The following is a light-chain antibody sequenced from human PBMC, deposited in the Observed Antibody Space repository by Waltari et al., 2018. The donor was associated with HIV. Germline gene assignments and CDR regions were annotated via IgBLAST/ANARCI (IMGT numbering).Light chain of an antibody. CDR2: ATN. Sequence: QTVVTQEPSLSVSPGGTITLTCGLNSGSVSTSYYPSWYQQTPGQAPPTLVYATNPRSSGVPDRFSGTILGNKAALTITGAQADDDSAFYCVLYMGSGIPMFGGGTKLTVL. J-gene: IGLJ3*02. CDR1: SGSVSTSYY. V-gene: IGLV8-61*01. CDR3: VLYMGSGIPM.